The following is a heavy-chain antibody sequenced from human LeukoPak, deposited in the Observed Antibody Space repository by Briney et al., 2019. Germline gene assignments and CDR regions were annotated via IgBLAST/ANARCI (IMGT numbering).Heavy chain of an antibody. CDR1: GGSISSSSYY. CDR3: TRLGRSSGWRVDP. D-gene: IGHD6-19*01. J-gene: IGHJ5*02. CDR2: IYYSGST. V-gene: IGHV4-39*07. Sequence: SETLSLTCTVSGGSISSSSYYWGWIRQPPGKGLEWIGSIYYSGSTYYNPSLKSRVTISVDTSKNQFSLKLSSVTAADTAVYYCTRLGRSSGWRVDPWGQGTLVTVSS.